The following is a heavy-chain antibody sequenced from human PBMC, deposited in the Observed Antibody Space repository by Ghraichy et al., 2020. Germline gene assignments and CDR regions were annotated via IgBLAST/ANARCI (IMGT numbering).Heavy chain of an antibody. J-gene: IGHJ4*02. D-gene: IGHD1-7*01. Sequence: LSLTCAASGFTVSSNYMSWVRQAPGKGLEWVSVIYSGGSTYYADSVKGRFTISRDNSKNTLYLQMNSLRAEDTAVYYCARVETTYHYFDYWGQGTLVTDSS. CDR2: IYSGGST. CDR1: GFTVSSNY. V-gene: IGHV3-66*01. CDR3: ARVETTYHYFDY.